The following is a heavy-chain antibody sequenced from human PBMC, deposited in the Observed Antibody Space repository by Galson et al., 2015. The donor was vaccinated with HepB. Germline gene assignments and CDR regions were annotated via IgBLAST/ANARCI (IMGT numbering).Heavy chain of an antibody. CDR1: GFTFSSYA. CDR2: ISYDGSNK. J-gene: IGHJ4*02. CDR3: ATLMGCSSTSCYD. D-gene: IGHD2-2*01. V-gene: IGHV3-30*04. Sequence: LRLSCAASGFTFSSYAMHWVRQAPGKGLEWVAVISYDGSNKYYADSVKGRFTISRDNSKNTLYLQMNSLRAEDTAVYYCATLMGCSSTSCYDWGQGTLVTVSS.